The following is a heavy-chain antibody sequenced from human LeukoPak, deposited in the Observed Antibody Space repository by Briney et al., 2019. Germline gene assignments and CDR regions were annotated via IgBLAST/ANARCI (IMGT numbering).Heavy chain of an antibody. CDR3: ARDQQLGPFEY. Sequence: GGSLRLSCAASGFTFSSYAMSWVRQAPGKGLEWVSAISGSGGSTYYADSVKGRFTISRDNAKNSLYLQMNSLRAEDTAVYYCARDQQLGPFEYWGQGTLVTVSS. V-gene: IGHV3-23*01. CDR2: ISGSGGST. CDR1: GFTFSSYA. J-gene: IGHJ4*02. D-gene: IGHD6-13*01.